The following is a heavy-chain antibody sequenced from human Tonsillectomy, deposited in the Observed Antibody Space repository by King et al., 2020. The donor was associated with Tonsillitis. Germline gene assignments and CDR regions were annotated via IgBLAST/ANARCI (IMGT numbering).Heavy chain of an antibody. Sequence: VQLVESGGGLVQPGGSLRLSCAASGFTFSSYWMSWVRQAPGKGLEWVANIKQDGSEKYYVDSVKGRFTISRDNAKNSLYLQMNSLRAEDTAVYYCARDRDYYDSSGYYYGNWFDPWGQGTLVTVSS. V-gene: IGHV3-7*03. CDR1: GFTFSSYW. D-gene: IGHD3-22*01. CDR3: ARDRDYYDSSGYYYGNWFDP. CDR2: IKQDGSEK. J-gene: IGHJ5*02.